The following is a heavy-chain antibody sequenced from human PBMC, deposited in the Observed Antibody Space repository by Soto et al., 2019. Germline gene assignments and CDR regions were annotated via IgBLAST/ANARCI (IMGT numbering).Heavy chain of an antibody. D-gene: IGHD2-15*01. CDR2: ISHDGRSK. CDR1: GFTFTTFG. CDR3: AKDRGYCDTSSCYLGHSFDI. V-gene: IGHV3-30*18. Sequence: QVQLVESGGGVVQPGRSLKLSCTDSGFTFTTFGVHWVHQAPGKGLEWVAVISHDGRSKFYGDSVKGRFTVSRGNSKNMVSLEMNSLRPEDTAVYYCAKDRGYCDTSSCYLGHSFDIWGQGTVVTVSS. J-gene: IGHJ3*02.